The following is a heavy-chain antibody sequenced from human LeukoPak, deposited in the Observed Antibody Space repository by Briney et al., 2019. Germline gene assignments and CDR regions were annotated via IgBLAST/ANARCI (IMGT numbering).Heavy chain of an antibody. CDR3: ARYHYCSGGSCYGFDY. J-gene: IGHJ4*02. CDR1: GGSISSYY. V-gene: IGHV4-4*07. D-gene: IGHD2-15*01. Sequence: PSETLSLTCTVSGGSISSYYWSWIRQPAGKGLEWIGRIYTSGSTNYNPSLKSRVTISVDTSKNQFSLKLSSVTAADTAVYYCARYHYCSGGSCYGFDYWGQGTLVTVSS. CDR2: IYTSGST.